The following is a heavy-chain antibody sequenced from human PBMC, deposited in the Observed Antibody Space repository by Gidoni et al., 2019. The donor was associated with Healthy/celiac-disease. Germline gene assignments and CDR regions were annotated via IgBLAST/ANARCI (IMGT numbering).Heavy chain of an antibody. CDR1: GGSISSYY. CDR2: IYYSGST. D-gene: IGHD6-13*01. CDR3: ARQSGAAAAPDY. Sequence: QVQLQESGPGLVKPSETLSLTCTVSGGSISSYYWSWIRQPPGKGLEWIGYIYYSGSTTYNPSLKSRVTISVDTSKNQFSLKLSSVTAADTAVYYCARQSGAAAAPDYWGQGTLVTVSS. J-gene: IGHJ4*02. V-gene: IGHV4-59*08.